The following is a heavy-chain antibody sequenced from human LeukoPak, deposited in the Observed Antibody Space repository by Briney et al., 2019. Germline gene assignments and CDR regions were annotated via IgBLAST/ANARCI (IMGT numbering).Heavy chain of an antibody. Sequence: PSETLSLTCTVSGGSISSYYWSWIRQPPGKGLEWIGYIYYSGSTNYNPSLKSRVTISVDTSKNQFSLKLSSVTAADTAVYYCARDKGDSYDILTARGPYNWFDPWGQGTLVTVSS. V-gene: IGHV4-59*01. J-gene: IGHJ5*02. D-gene: IGHD3-9*01. CDR1: GGSISSYY. CDR3: ARDKGDSYDILTARGPYNWFDP. CDR2: IYYSGST.